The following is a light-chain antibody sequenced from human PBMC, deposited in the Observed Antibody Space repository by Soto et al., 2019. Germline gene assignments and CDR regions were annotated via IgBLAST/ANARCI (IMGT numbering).Light chain of an antibody. CDR2: FDD. CDR1: SSNIGNNA. Sequence: QSVLTQPPSVSAAPRQRVTISCSGSSSNIGNNAVNWYQQLPGKAPKLLIYFDDLLPSGVSNRFSGSKSGTSASLAISGLQSEDEADYYCAAWDGSLNAYVFGTGPSSPS. J-gene: IGLJ1*01. V-gene: IGLV1-36*01. CDR3: AAWDGSLNAYV.